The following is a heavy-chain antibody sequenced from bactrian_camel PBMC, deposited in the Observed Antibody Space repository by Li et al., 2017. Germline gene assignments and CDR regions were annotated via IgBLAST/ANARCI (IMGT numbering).Heavy chain of an antibody. CDR1: GFTISNYA. Sequence: VQLVESGGGLVQPGGSLRLSCAASGFTISNYAMNWVRQAPGKGLEWVSGINREGSTYYEDSVKGRFTISRDNIKNTLYLQLNSLSTEDTAMYYCARGRNGFLLDLQYNYWGQGTQVTVS. CDR3: ARGRNGFLLDLQYNY. J-gene: IGHJ4*01. CDR2: INREGST. V-gene: IGHV3S10*01. D-gene: IGHD1*01.